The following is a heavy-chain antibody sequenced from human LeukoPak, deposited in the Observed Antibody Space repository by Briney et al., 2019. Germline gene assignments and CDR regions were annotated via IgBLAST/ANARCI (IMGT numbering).Heavy chain of an antibody. CDR2: ISAYNGNT. V-gene: IGHV1-18*01. Sequence: ASVKVSCKVSGYTLTELSMHWVRQAPGQGLEWMGWISAYNGNTNYAQKLQGRVTMTTDTSTSTAYMELRSLRSDDTAVYYCARRCSGGSCYGYYGMDVWGQGTTVTVSS. J-gene: IGHJ6*02. D-gene: IGHD2-15*01. CDR3: ARRCSGGSCYGYYGMDV. CDR1: GYTLTELS.